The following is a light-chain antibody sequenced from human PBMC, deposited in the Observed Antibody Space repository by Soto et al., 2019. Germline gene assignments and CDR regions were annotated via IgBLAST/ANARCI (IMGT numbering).Light chain of an antibody. CDR1: QSVPRH. CDR3: GQFVSAPPRT. Sequence: EIVLTQSPASLSLSPGERATVSCRASQSVPRHLAWYQQRPGLPPRLLIYDASSRATGVPDRFSGSGSGTDFILTISSLEPEDCAVYYCGQFVSAPPRTFGQGTRVEIK. J-gene: IGKJ1*01. CDR2: DAS. V-gene: IGKV3D-20*01.